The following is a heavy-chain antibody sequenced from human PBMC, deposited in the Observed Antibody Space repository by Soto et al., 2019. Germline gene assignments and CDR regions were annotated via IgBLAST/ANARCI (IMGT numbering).Heavy chain of an antibody. V-gene: IGHV5-51*01. CDR2: IYPGDSDT. CDR3: RIAAASAAFDY. CDR1: GYSFTIYW. J-gene: IGHJ4*02. Sequence: GESLKISCKGSGYSFTIYWIGWVLQMPGKGLEWMGIIYPGDSDTRYSPSFQGQVTISADKSISTAYLQWSSLKASDTAMYYCRIAAASAAFDYWGQGTLVTVSS. D-gene: IGHD6-13*01.